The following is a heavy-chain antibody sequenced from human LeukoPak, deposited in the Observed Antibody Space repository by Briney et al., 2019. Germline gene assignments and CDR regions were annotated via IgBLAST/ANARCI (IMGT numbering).Heavy chain of an antibody. CDR2: IRSTAYGGTT. Sequence: GGSLRLSCTASGFTFGDYAMSWVRQAPGKGLEWVGFIRSTAYGGTTEYAASVKGRFTISRDDSKSIAYLQMNSLKTEDTAVYYCTRLMLTGYAWGAEPYYCDYGGQGTVVSVSS. J-gene: IGHJ4*02. D-gene: IGHD3-9*01. V-gene: IGHV3-49*04. CDR3: TRLMLTGYAWGAEPYYCDY. CDR1: GFTFGDYA.